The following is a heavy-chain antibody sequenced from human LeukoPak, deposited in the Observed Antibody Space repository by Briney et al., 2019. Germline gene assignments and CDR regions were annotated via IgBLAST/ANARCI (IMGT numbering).Heavy chain of an antibody. CDR1: GYTFTSYG. Sequence: GASVKVSCKASGYTFTSYGISWVRQAPGQGLEWMGWISAYDGNTNYAQKLQGRVTMTTDTSTSTAYMELRSLRSDDTAVYYCARDGGSGWYLELVYWGQGTLVTVSS. CDR2: ISAYDGNT. J-gene: IGHJ4*02. D-gene: IGHD6-19*01. V-gene: IGHV1-18*01. CDR3: ARDGGSGWYLELVY.